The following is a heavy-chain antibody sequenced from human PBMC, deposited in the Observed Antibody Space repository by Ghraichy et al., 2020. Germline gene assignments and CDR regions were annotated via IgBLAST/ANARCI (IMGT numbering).Heavy chain of an antibody. CDR3: ARDPYSGLYCSGGSCYSDYYYGMDV. J-gene: IGHJ6*02. V-gene: IGHV4-31*03. CDR2: IYYSGST. CDR1: GGSISSGGYY. D-gene: IGHD2-15*01. Sequence: SETLSLTCTVSGGSISSGGYYWSWIRQHPGKGLEWIGYIYYSGSTYYNPSLKSRVTISVDTSKNQFSLKLSSVTAADTAVYYCARDPYSGLYCSGGSCYSDYYYGMDVWGQGTTVTVSS.